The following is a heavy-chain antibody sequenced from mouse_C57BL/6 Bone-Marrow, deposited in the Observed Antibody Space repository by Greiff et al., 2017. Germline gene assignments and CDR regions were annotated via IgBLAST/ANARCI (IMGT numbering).Heavy chain of an antibody. CDR2: IDPENGDT. J-gene: IGHJ4*01. CDR3: TTDYYGSSSYYYAMDY. CDR1: GFNIKDDY. Sequence: DVQLQESGAELVRPGASVKLSCTASGFNIKDDYMHWVKQRPEQGLEWIGWIDPENGDTEYASKFQGKATITADTSSNTAYLQLSSLTSEDTAVYYCTTDYYGSSSYYYAMDYWGQGTSVTVSS. V-gene: IGHV14-4*01. D-gene: IGHD1-1*01.